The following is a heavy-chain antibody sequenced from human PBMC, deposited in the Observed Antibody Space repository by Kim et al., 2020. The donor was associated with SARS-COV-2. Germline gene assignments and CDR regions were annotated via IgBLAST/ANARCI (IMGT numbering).Heavy chain of an antibody. J-gene: IGHJ4*02. Sequence: IYDSASVKGRFTTSRANAKTSLYLQMNSLRAEDTAVYYCARSGGLITLDYWGQGTLVTVSS. D-gene: IGHD1-20*01. CDR2: I. V-gene: IGHV3-11*01. CDR3: ARSGGLITLDY.